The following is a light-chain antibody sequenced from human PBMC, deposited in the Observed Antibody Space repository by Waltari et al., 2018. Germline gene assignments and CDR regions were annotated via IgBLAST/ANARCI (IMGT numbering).Light chain of an antibody. CDR3: QSYDSSLSCWRV. CDR2: DTT. J-gene: IGLJ1*01. V-gene: IGLV1-40*01. Sequence: QSVLTQPPSVSGAPGQRVTISCTGGSSNIGADYDVQWYQQLPGTAHKLLIFDTTTLPSVFPNRFSGSKSGTSSFLAITGLQPEDEADYYCQSYDSSLSCWRVFGTGTKVTVL. CDR1: SSNIGADYD.